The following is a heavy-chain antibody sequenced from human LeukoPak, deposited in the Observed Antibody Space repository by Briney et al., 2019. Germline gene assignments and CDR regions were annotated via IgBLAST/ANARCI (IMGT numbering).Heavy chain of an antibody. Sequence: GASVKVSCKASGYTFTDYYMHWVRQAPGQGLEWMGCINPNSGGTKYAKKFQGRVTMTRDTSVTTASMELRSLRSDDTAVYYCARDRINYYDSSEGFDPWGQGTLVTVSS. V-gene: IGHV1-2*02. D-gene: IGHD3-22*01. CDR1: GYTFTDYY. CDR2: INPNSGGT. CDR3: ARDRINYYDSSEGFDP. J-gene: IGHJ5*02.